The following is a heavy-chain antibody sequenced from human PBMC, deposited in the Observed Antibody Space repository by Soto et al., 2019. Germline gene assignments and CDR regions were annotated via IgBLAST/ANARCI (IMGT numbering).Heavy chain of an antibody. Sequence: ASVKVSCKASGYTFTSSGMSWVREDPGQGLEWMGWISAHTGSSEYAQRFQARVTMTTDRSTSTAYMELRSLRSDDTAVYYCARAFFYQGSDSRGYSFDAFDFWGPGTLVTV. CDR3: ARAFFYQGSDSRGYSFDAFDF. D-gene: IGHD3-22*01. V-gene: IGHV1-18*01. J-gene: IGHJ3*01. CDR2: ISAHTGSS. CDR1: GYTFTSSG.